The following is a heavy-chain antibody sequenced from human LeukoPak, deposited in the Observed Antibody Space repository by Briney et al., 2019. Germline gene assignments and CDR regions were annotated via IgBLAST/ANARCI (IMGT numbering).Heavy chain of an antibody. CDR1: GFTFSSYA. Sequence: PGGSLRLSCAASGFTFSSYAMSWVRQAPGKGLEWVSAISGSGGSTYYADSVKGRFTISRDNSKNTLYLQMNSLRAEDTAVYYCARDQDIVPRRRAFDYWGRGTLVTVSS. CDR3: ARDQDIVPRRRAFDY. CDR2: ISGSGGST. D-gene: IGHD2-15*01. V-gene: IGHV3-23*01. J-gene: IGHJ4*02.